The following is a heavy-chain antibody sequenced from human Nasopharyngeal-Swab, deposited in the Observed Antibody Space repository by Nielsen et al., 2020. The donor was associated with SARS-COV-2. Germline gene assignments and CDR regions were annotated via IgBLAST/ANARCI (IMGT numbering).Heavy chain of an antibody. CDR3: ARGRYDFWSGSFDY. D-gene: IGHD3-3*01. J-gene: IGHJ4*02. Sequence: SETLSLTCAVSGGSISSSNWWSWLRQPPGKGLEWIGEINHSGSTNYNPSLKSRVTISVDTSKNQFSLKLSSVTAADTAVYYCARGRYDFWSGSFDYWGQGTLVTVSS. CDR2: INHSGST. V-gene: IGHV4-4*02. CDR1: GGSISSSNW.